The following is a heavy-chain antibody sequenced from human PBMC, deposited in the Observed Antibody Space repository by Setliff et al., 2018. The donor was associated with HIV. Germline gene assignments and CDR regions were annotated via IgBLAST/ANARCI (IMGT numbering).Heavy chain of an antibody. CDR3: ARSSPRFSGSYFDY. D-gene: IGHD1-26*01. CDR2: IYYSGST. V-gene: IGHV4-39*01. J-gene: IGHJ4*02. CDR1: GGSISSSRYY. Sequence: PSETLSLTCTASGGSISSSRYYWGWIRQPPGKGLEWIGSIYYSGSTYYNPSLKSRVTISVDSSKSQFSLRLRSVTAADTAVYYCARSSPRFSGSYFDYWGQGTLVTVSS.